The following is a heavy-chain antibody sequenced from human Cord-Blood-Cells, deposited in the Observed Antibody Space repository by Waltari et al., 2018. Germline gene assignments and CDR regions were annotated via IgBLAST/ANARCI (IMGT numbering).Heavy chain of an antibody. CDR1: GSTFTTYD. V-gene: IGHV1-8*03. CDR3: VGGSGYYRDAFDI. CDR2: MNPNSGNT. J-gene: IGHJ3*02. Sequence: QVQLVQSGAEVKKPGASVKVSCKASGSTFTTYDINWVRQATGQGLEWMGWMNPNSGNTGYAQKFQGRVTITRNTSISTAYMELSSLRSEDTAVYYCVGGSGYYRDAFDIWGQGTMVTVSS. D-gene: IGHD3-3*01.